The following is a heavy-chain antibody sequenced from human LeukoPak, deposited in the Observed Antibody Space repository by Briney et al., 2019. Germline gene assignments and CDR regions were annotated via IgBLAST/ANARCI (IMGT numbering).Heavy chain of an antibody. D-gene: IGHD6-19*01. V-gene: IGHV1-8*02. Sequence: ASVKVSCKASGYTFTSYDINWVRQASGQGLEWMGWMNPNSGNTGYAQKFQGRVTITRNTSISTAYMELSSLRSEDTAVYYCAREEWLVGGNFDYWGQGTLVTVSS. J-gene: IGHJ4*02. CDR1: GYTFTSYD. CDR2: MNPNSGNT. CDR3: AREEWLVGGNFDY.